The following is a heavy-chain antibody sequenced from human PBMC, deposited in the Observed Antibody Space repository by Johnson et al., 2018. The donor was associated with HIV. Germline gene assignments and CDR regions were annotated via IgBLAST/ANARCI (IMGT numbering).Heavy chain of an antibody. Sequence: QVQLVESGGGVVQPGRSLRLSCAASGFTFSSYAMHWVRQAPGKGLEWVAVISYDGSNKYYADSVKGRFTISRDNSKNTLYLQMNSLRAEDTAVYYCAWSYSAFDIWCQGTMVTVSS. CDR2: ISYDGSNK. CDR1: GFTFSSYA. D-gene: IGHD1-26*01. CDR3: AWSYSAFDI. V-gene: IGHV3-30-3*01. J-gene: IGHJ3*02.